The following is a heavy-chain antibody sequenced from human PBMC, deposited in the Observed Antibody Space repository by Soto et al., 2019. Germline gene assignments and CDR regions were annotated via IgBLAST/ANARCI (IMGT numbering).Heavy chain of an antibody. CDR2: INHSGST. D-gene: IGHD3-3*01. Sequence: PSETLSLTCAVYGGSFSGYYWSWIRQPPGKGLEWIGEINHSGSTNYNPSLKSRVTISVDTSKNQFSLKLSSVTAADTAVYYCARTKAHYDFWSGLRASDAFDIWGQGTMVTVSS. V-gene: IGHV4-34*01. J-gene: IGHJ3*02. CDR3: ARTKAHYDFWSGLRASDAFDI. CDR1: GGSFSGYY.